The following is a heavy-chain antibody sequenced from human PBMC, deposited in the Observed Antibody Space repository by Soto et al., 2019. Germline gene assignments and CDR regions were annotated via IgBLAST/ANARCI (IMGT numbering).Heavy chain of an antibody. J-gene: IGHJ6*02. D-gene: IGHD6-19*01. CDR2: ISAYNGNT. V-gene: IGHV1-18*01. Sequence: ASVKVSCKASGYTFTSYGISWVRQAPGQGLEWMGWISAYNGNTNYAQKLQGRVTMTTDTSTSTAYMELRSLRSDDTAVYYCARDHRKSGWYSDYYYYGMDVWGQGTTVTVSS. CDR1: GYTFTSYG. CDR3: ARDHRKSGWYSDYYYYGMDV.